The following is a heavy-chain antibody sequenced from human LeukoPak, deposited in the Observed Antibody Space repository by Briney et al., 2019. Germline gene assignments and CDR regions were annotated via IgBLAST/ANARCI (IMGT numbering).Heavy chain of an antibody. D-gene: IGHD3-10*01. V-gene: IGHV3-21*01. CDR2: ISTSSSYI. Sequence: GGSLRLSCGASGFTFSGYSMNWVRQAPGKGLEWVSSISTSSSYIYYADSVKGRFTISRDNAKKSLYLQMNSLRAEDTAVYYCARSGKDYYYYMDVWGKGTTVTVSS. CDR3: ARSGKDYYYYMDV. CDR1: GFTFSGYS. J-gene: IGHJ6*03.